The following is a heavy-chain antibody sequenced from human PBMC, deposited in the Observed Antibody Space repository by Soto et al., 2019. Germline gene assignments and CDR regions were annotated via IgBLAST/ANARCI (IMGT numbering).Heavy chain of an antibody. Sequence: SETLSLTCAVYGGSFSGYYWSWIRQPPGKGLEWIGEINHSGSTNYNPSLKSRVTISVDTSKNQFSLKLSSVTAADTAVYYCARDHITGTSFGRWGQRNHGNVLL. V-gene: IGHV4-34*01. CDR1: GGSFSGYY. J-gene: IGHJ6*02. D-gene: IGHD1-7*01. CDR2: INHSGST. CDR3: ARDHITGTSFGR.